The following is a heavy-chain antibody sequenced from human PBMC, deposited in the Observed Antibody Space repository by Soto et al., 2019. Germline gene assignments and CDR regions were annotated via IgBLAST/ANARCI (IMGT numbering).Heavy chain of an antibody. CDR1: SGSISSSNW. CDR3: ASRTVATMGGIDAFDI. CDR2: IYHSGST. J-gene: IGHJ3*02. D-gene: IGHD5-12*01. V-gene: IGHV4-4*02. Sequence: QVQLQESGPGLVKPSGTLSLTCAVSSGSISSSNWWSWVRLPPGKGLEWIGEIYHSGSTNYNPSPKSRVTISVDKSKNQSSLKLSCVTAADTAVYYCASRTVATMGGIDAFDIWGQGTMVTVSS.